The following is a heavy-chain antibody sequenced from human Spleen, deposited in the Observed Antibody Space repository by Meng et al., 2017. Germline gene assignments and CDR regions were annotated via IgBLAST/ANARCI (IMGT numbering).Heavy chain of an antibody. Sequence: QGQLQEWGAGRLKPSETLSLTGVVSGGSFSDYYWSWIRQPPGKGLEWIGEINHSGSTNYNPSLESRATISVDTSQNNLSLKLSSVTAADSAVYYCARGPTTMAHDFDYWGQGTLVTVSS. D-gene: IGHD4-11*01. CDR2: INHSGST. CDR1: GGSFSDYY. J-gene: IGHJ4*02. V-gene: IGHV4-34*01. CDR3: ARGPTTMAHDFDY.